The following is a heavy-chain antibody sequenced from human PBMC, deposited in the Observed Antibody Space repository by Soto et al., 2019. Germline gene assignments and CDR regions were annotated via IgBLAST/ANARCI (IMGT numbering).Heavy chain of an antibody. CDR2: IHSGGST. CDR3: ARGVVPASWFDP. D-gene: IGHD2-2*01. Sequence: EVQLVESGGGLVQPGGSLRLSCAASGFTVSSNYMSWVRQAPGKGLEWVSVIHSGGSTYYADSVKGRFTISRDNSKNTLYLQMNSLRAEDTAVYYCARGVVPASWFDPWGQGTLVTVSS. V-gene: IGHV3-66*01. CDR1: GFTVSSNY. J-gene: IGHJ5*02.